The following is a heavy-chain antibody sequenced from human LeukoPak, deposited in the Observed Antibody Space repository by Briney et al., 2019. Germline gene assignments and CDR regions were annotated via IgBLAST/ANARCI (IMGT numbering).Heavy chain of an antibody. D-gene: IGHD2-15*01. CDR3: ARPKFDRYCSGGSCGVFAY. V-gene: IGHV3-11*06. CDR2: ISGSGSDI. J-gene: IGHJ4*02. CDR1: GFTFNDYY. Sequence: GGSLRLSCATSGFTFNDYYMSWIRQAPGKGLEWLSYISGSGSDINYADSVKGRFTISRDNSKNTLYLQMNSLRAEDTAVYYCARPKFDRYCSGGSCGVFAYWGQGTLVTVSS.